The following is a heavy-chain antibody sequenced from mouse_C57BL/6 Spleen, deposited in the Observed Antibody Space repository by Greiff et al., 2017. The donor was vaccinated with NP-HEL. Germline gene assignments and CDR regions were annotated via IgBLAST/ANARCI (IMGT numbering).Heavy chain of an antibody. Sequence: VQLKESVAELVRPGASVKLSCTASGFNIKNTYMHWVKQRPEQGLEWIGRIDPANGNTKYAPKFQGKATITADTSSNTAYLQLSSLTSEDTAIYYCARSGGYGSSYVGFAYWGQGTLVTVSA. CDR2: IDPANGNT. CDR1: GFNIKNTY. V-gene: IGHV14-3*01. J-gene: IGHJ3*01. D-gene: IGHD1-1*01. CDR3: ARSGGYGSSYVGFAY.